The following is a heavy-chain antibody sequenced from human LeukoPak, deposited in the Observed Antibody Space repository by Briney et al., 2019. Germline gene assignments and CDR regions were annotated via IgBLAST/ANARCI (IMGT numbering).Heavy chain of an antibody. CDR1: GYTFTSYG. CDR2: ISAYNGNT. D-gene: IGHD5-12*01. CDR3: ARAQPGYSGYDFVY. Sequence: ASVKVSCKASGYTFTSYGISWVRRAPGQGLEWMGWISAYNGNTNYAQKLQGRVTMTTDTSTSTAYMELRSLRSDDTAVYYCARAQPGYSGYDFVYWGQGTLVTVSS. J-gene: IGHJ4*02. V-gene: IGHV1-18*01.